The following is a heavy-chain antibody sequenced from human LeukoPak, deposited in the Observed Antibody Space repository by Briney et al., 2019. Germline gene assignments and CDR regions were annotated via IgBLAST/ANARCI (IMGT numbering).Heavy chain of an antibody. D-gene: IGHD6-13*01. V-gene: IGHV1-3*01. CDR2: INAGNGNT. Sequence: GASVKVSCKASGYTFTSYAMHWVRQAPGQRLEWMGWINAGNGNTKYSQKFQGRVTITRDTSASTAYMELSSLRSEDTAVYYCAREAGSSWPIKYYYYGMDVWGQGTTVTVSS. CDR3: AREAGSSWPIKYYYYGMDV. CDR1: GYTFTSYA. J-gene: IGHJ6*02.